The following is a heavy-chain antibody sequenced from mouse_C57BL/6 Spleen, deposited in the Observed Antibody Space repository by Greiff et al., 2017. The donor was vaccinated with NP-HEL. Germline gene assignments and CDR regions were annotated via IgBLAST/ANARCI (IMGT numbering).Heavy chain of an antibody. CDR1: GYAFSSSW. Sequence: QVQLQQSGPELVKPGASVKISCKASGYAFSSSWMNWVKQRPGKGLEWIGRIYPGDGDTNYNGKFKGKATLTAEKSSSTAYMQLSSLTSEGSAVYFCARGARGFDYWGQGTTLTVSS. CDR3: ARGARGFDY. CDR2: IYPGDGDT. V-gene: IGHV1-82*01. J-gene: IGHJ2*01.